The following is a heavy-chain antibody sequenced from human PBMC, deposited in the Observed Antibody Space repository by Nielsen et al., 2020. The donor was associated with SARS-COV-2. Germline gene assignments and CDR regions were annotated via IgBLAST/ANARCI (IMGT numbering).Heavy chain of an antibody. J-gene: IGHJ4*02. CDR1: GFSLSTSGVG. CDR3: AHQTTVSYFDS. Sequence: SGPTLVKPTQTLTLTCTFSGFSLSTSGVGVGWIRQPPGKALEWLAFIYWNDDKGYRPSLKSRLTITKDTSKNQVVLTMTNMDPVDTATYYCAHQTTVSYFDSWGQGILVTVSS. V-gene: IGHV2-5*01. CDR2: IYWNDDK. D-gene: IGHD1-1*01.